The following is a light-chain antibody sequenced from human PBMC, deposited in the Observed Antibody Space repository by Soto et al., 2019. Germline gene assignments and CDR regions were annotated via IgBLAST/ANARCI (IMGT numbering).Light chain of an antibody. V-gene: IGKV3-15*01. CDR2: GAY. Sequence: EIVMTQSPATLSVSPGARATLSCRASQRISSNLAWSQHKPGQAPSLLIFGAYTRATGIPARFSRSGSETEFTLTISSLQPEEFATYYCQQSYSTPQTFGQGTKL. CDR3: QQSYSTPQT. J-gene: IGKJ1*01. CDR1: QRISSN.